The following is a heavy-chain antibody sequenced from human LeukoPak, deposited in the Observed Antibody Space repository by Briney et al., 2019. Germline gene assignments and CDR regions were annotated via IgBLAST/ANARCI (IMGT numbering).Heavy chain of an antibody. Sequence: ASVKVSCKASGSTFTDYYMHWMRQAPGQGPEWMGWMSPNSGGTNYAQKFQGRVTMTRDTSITTAYMELSSLRSDDTAVYYCAPRRVAADKGFDYWGQGTLVTVSS. J-gene: IGHJ4*02. CDR3: APRRVAADKGFDY. CDR2: MSPNSGGT. V-gene: IGHV1-2*02. CDR1: GSTFTDYY. D-gene: IGHD6-19*01.